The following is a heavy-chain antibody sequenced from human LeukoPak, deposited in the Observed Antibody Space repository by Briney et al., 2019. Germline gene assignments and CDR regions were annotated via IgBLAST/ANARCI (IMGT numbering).Heavy chain of an antibody. Sequence: GGSLRLSCAVSGFNFRSHIHWVRQAPTKGLEWVAVTSFDGNHKFYGDSVKGRFTISKDNSKNSVSLQMNSLRNEDTAVYYCAKDGESPSYWYFDLWGRGTLVTVSS. J-gene: IGHJ2*01. CDR2: TSFDGNHK. CDR3: AKDGESPSYWYFDL. D-gene: IGHD4-17*01. V-gene: IGHV3-30*18. CDR1: GFNFRSH.